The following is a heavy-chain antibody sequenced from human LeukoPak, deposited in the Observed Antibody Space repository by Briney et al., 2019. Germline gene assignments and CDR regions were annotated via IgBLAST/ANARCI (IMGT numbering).Heavy chain of an antibody. CDR3: ARDVGGNAFDY. J-gene: IGHJ4*02. D-gene: IGHD4-23*01. V-gene: IGHV1-18*01. CDR1: GYSFTSHG. CDR2: INVASGDT. Sequence: GASVRVSCKTSGYSFTSHGFSWVRQAPGQGLEWIGFINVASGDTLYAQSLQGRVTITTGTPTATAYMELGSLRSDDTAVYYCARDVGGNAFDYWGQKTLVTVSS.